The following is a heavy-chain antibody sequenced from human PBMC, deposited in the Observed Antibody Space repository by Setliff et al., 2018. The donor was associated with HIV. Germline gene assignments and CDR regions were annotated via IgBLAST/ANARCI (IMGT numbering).Heavy chain of an antibody. D-gene: IGHD2-2*02. CDR2: IIPIFGTT. CDR1: GGTFSRYS. CDR3: ATDRVLPSAIRGGWLDP. Sequence: SVKVSCKSSGGTFSRYSISWVRQAPGQGLEWMGGIIPIFGTTNYAQMFQGRLSITADASTSTAYMELSSLRSEDTAIYYCATDRVLPSAIRGGWLDPWGQGTLVTVSS. J-gene: IGHJ5*02. V-gene: IGHV1-69*13.